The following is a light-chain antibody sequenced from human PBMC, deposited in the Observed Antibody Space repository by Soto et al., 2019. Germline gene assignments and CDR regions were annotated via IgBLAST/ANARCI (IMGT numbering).Light chain of an antibody. CDR3: QQYNIYPLT. CDR1: QDINSY. Sequence: DVQMTQSPSSLSASVGDRVTITCRASQDINSYLAWYQQKPGNAPKSLIYAASSLQTGVPSRFSDSESGTDFTLTINNLQPEDSATYYCQQYNIYPLTFGGGTKVEIK. J-gene: IGKJ4*01. V-gene: IGKV1D-16*01. CDR2: AAS.